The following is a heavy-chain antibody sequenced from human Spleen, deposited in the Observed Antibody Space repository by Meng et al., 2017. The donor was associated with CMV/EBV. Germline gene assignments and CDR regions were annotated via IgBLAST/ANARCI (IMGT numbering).Heavy chain of an antibody. Sequence: SLKISCAASGFTFDEFALHWVRLAPGKGLEWVSGISWDGGSIGYADSVKGRFTISRDNSKNTLYLQMNSPRGEDTAIYYCAKPRYNFWSGYYYVYWGQGTLVTVSS. CDR2: ISWDGGSI. CDR1: GFTFDEFA. CDR3: AKPRYNFWSGYYYVY. D-gene: IGHD3-3*01. J-gene: IGHJ4*02. V-gene: IGHV3-9*01.